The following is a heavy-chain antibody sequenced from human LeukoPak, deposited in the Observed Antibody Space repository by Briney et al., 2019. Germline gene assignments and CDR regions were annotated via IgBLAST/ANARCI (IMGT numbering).Heavy chain of an antibody. CDR3: ARGRQQLAYAFDI. CDR1: GFTFSSYS. Sequence: GGSLRLSCAASGFTFSSYSMNWVRQAPGKGLEWVSSISSSSSYIYYADSVKGRFTISRDNAKNSLYLQMNSLRAEDTAVYYCARGRQQLAYAFDIWGQGTMVTVSS. CDR2: ISSSSSYI. D-gene: IGHD6-13*01. J-gene: IGHJ3*02. V-gene: IGHV3-21*01.